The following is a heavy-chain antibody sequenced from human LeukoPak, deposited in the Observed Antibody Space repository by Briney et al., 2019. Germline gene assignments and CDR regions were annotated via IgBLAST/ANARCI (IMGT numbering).Heavy chain of an antibody. CDR3: AHSWGSYFDY. V-gene: IGHV2-5*01. Sequence: SGPTLVKPKPLLSLTGAFTGSSSSTSRVGVCWVRQPPGKALEWLALIYWNDDKRYSPSLKSRLTITKDTSKNQVVLTMTNMDPVDTATYYCAHSWGSYFDYWGQGTLVTVSS. J-gene: IGHJ4*02. CDR1: GSSSSTSRVG. CDR2: IYWNDDK. D-gene: IGHD3-16*01.